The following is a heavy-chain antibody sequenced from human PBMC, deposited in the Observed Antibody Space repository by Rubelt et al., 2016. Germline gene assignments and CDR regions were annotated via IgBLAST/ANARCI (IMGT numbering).Heavy chain of an antibody. CDR3: ERQYYYDSSGCFDY. J-gene: IGHJ4*02. D-gene: IGHD3-22*01. Sequence: QLQLQESGPGLVKPSETLSLTCTVSGGSISSSSYYWGWIRQPPGKGLEWIGSINYCGSTSYNPSLTGRGNISVDTSKNQFSLKLSSVTAADTAVYHCERQYYYDSSGCFDYWGQGTLVTVSS. V-gene: IGHV4-39*01. CDR1: GGSISSSSYY. CDR2: INYCGST.